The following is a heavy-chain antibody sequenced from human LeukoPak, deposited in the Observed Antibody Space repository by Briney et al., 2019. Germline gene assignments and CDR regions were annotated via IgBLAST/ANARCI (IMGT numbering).Heavy chain of an antibody. CDR2: TYYRSKWYN. J-gene: IGHJ6*03. D-gene: IGHD5-18*01. V-gene: IGHV6-1*01. CDR1: GDSVSSNSAA. Sequence: SQTLSLTCAISGDSVSSNSAAWNWIRQSPSRGLEWLGRTYYRSKWYNDYAVSVKSRITINPDTSKNQFSLQLNSVTPEDTAVYYCARGDTAMVTPYYYYMDVWGKGTTVTVSS. CDR3: ARGDTAMVTPYYYYMDV.